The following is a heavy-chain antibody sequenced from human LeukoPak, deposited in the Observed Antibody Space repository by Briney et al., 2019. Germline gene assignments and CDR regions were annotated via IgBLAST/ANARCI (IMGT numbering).Heavy chain of an antibody. V-gene: IGHV1-69*13. CDR3: ARGYSSGYYHKAEYFDC. Sequence: SVKVSCKASGGTFSSYAISWVRQAPGQGLEWMGGIIPISGTANYAQKFQGRVTITADESTSTAYMELSSLRSEDTAVYYYARGYSSGYYHKAEYFDCWGQGTLVTVSS. CDR2: IIPISGTA. CDR1: GGTFSSYA. J-gene: IGHJ4*02. D-gene: IGHD3-22*01.